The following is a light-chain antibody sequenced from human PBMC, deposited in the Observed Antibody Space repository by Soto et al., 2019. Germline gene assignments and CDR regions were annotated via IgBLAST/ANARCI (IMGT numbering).Light chain of an antibody. CDR2: DAS. V-gene: IGKV1-33*01. CDR3: QQYDNLPLP. CDR1: QDIKNY. J-gene: IGKJ4*01. Sequence: DIQMTQSPSSLSASVGDRVTITCQASQDIKNYLNWYQQKSGKAPKLLIYDASDLETGVPSRFSGSGSGTDFTFTINSLQPEDSATYCCQQYDNLPLPFGGGTNVDVK.